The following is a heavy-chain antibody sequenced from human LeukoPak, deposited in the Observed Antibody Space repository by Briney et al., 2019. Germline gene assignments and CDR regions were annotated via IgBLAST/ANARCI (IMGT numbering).Heavy chain of an antibody. CDR2: ISGSGGST. V-gene: IGHV3-23*01. D-gene: IGHD3-22*01. CDR1: GFTFSSYA. Sequence: GGSLRLSCAASGFTFSSYAMSWVRQAPGKGLEWVSAISGSGGSTYYADSVKGRFTISRDNSKNTLYLQMNSLRAEDTAVYYCARDAFNYYDSSGYYTNGDYWGQGTLVTVSS. J-gene: IGHJ4*02. CDR3: ARDAFNYYDSSGYYTNGDY.